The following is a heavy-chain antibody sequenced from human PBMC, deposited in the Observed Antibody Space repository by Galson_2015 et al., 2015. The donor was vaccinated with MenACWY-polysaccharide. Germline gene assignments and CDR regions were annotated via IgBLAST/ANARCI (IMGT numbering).Heavy chain of an antibody. J-gene: IGHJ4*02. D-gene: IGHD3-16*01. CDR1: GFRFSESF. CDR3: ARESNWAYDS. Sequence: SLRLSCAVSGFRFSESFLSWVRQVPGRGLEYVSDIYPSGATYYRDSVRGRFTMSRDAFQNSLYLQMNNLRVEDTAIYFCARESNWAYDSWGTGTLVTVSS. CDR2: IYPSGAT. V-gene: IGHV3-53*01.